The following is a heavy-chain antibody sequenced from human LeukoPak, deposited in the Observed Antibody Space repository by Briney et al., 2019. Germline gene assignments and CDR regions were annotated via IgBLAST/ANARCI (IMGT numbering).Heavy chain of an antibody. J-gene: IGHJ4*02. V-gene: IGHV4-59*12. CDR1: GGSISSYY. CDR2: IYYSGST. D-gene: IGHD2-8*02. CDR3: ARGLVGHHFDY. Sequence: PSETLSLTCTVSGGSISSYYWSWLRQPPGKGLEWIGYIYYSGSTNYNPSLKSRVTISVDTSKNQFSLKLSSVTAADTAVYYCARGLVGHHFDYWGQGTLVTVSS.